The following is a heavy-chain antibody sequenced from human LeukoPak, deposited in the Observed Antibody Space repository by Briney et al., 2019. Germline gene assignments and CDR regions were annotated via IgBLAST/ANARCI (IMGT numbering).Heavy chain of an antibody. V-gene: IGHV4-38-2*01. J-gene: IGHJ4*02. CDR1: GYSISSGYY. CDR2: IYYSGST. Sequence: SETLSLTCAVSGYSISSGYYWGWIRQPPGKGLEWIGYIYYSGSTYYSPSLKSRVTISVDTSKNQFSLKLSSVTAADTAVYYCASRFWSGYLFDYWGQGTLVTVSS. CDR3: ASRFWSGYLFDY. D-gene: IGHD3-3*01.